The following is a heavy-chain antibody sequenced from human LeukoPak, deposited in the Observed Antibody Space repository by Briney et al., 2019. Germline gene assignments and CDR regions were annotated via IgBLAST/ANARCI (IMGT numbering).Heavy chain of an antibody. D-gene: IGHD3-10*01. J-gene: IGHJ4*02. CDR1: GFTLSGYW. CDR3: ARPLSRYYYQTTGDGY. Sequence: GGPLRLSGAASGFTLSGYWMSWVRQAPGKGLGGATNINQDGSETYYGDSVKGRFTISRDNAKNSLYLQMNTLRAEDTAVYYCARPLSRYYYQTTGDGYWGRGTLVTVSS. V-gene: IGHV3-7*01. CDR2: INQDGSET.